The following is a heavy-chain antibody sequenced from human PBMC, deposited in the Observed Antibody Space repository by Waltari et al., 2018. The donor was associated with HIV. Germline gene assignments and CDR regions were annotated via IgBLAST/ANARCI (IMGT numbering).Heavy chain of an antibody. D-gene: IGHD2-8*01. CDR1: GYTIISYD. V-gene: IGHV1-8*01. CDR3: ARGSWDIVRT. CDR2: MNPNSGNT. J-gene: IGHJ5*02. Sequence: QVQLVQSGAEVQKPGASVKVSFTSSGYTIISYDINWVRQATGQGLEWMGWMNPNSGNTGYAQKFQGRVTMTRNTSISTAYMELSSLRSEDTAVYYCARGSWDIVRTWGQGTLVTVSS.